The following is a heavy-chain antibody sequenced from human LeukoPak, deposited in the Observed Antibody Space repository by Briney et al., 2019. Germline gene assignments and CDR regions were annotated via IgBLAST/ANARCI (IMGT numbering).Heavy chain of an antibody. Sequence: PVKVSCKASGGTFSSYAISWVRQAPGQGLEWMGRIIPILGIANYAQKFQGRVTITADKSTSTAYMELSSLRSEDTAVYYCARDRYYYDSSGYYVDYWGQGTLVTVSS. CDR2: IIPILGIA. CDR1: GGTFSSYA. D-gene: IGHD3-22*01. CDR3: ARDRYYYDSSGYYVDY. J-gene: IGHJ4*02. V-gene: IGHV1-69*04.